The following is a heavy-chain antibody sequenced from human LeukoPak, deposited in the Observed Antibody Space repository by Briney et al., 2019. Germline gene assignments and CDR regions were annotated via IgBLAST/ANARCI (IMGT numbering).Heavy chain of an antibody. CDR3: ASTYGSGSYPPNFDY. Sequence: MSSETLSLTCAVSGGSISSGGYSWSWIRQPPGKGPEWIGYIYHSGSTYYNPSLKSRVTISVDRSKNQFSLKLSSVTAADTAVYYCASTYGSGSYPPNFDYWGQGTLVTVSS. CDR1: GGSISSGGYS. D-gene: IGHD3-10*01. V-gene: IGHV4-30-2*01. J-gene: IGHJ4*02. CDR2: IYHSGST.